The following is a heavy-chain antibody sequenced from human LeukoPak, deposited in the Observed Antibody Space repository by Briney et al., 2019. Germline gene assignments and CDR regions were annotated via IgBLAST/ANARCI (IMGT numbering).Heavy chain of an antibody. D-gene: IGHD3-16*01. J-gene: IGHJ4*02. Sequence: GGSLRLSCAASGFTFSSYSMNWDRQAPGKGLEWASYISLSSSIIYYADSVKGRFTISRDNAKNSLYLQMHSLRAEDTAVYYCTRGEATYDFWGQGTLVTVSS. V-gene: IGHV3-48*01. CDR2: ISLSSSII. CDR3: TRGEATYDF. CDR1: GFTFSSYS.